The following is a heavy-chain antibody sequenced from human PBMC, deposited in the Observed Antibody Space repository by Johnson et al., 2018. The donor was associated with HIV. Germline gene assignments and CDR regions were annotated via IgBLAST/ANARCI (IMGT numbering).Heavy chain of an antibody. CDR3: ARRAYCGGCSYIGFYL. V-gene: IGHV3-72*01. Sequence: VQLVESGGGLVQPGGSLRLSCVGSGFTLTDHYMDWVRQAPGKGLEWVGRSRDKTNSYTTEYAASVKGRFTISRDDSKNSLYLQMSSLQTEDTAVYYCARRAYCGGCSYIGFYLWGQGTKVTVSS. CDR1: GFTLTDHY. CDR2: SRDKTNSYTT. D-gene: IGHD2-21*01. J-gene: IGHJ3*01.